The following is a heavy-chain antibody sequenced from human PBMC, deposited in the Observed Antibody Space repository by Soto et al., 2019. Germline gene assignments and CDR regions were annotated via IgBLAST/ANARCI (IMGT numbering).Heavy chain of an antibody. CDR1: GGSISSSSYY. CDR3: ARHVWGYSSSCVELCNWFDP. J-gene: IGHJ5*02. Sequence: QLQLQESGPGLVKPSETLSLTCTVSGGSISSSSYYWGWIRQPPGKGLEWIGSIYYSGSTYYNPSLKSRVTISVDTSKNQFSLKLSSVTAADTAVYYCARHVWGYSSSCVELCNWFDPWGQGTLVTVSS. D-gene: IGHD6-6*01. V-gene: IGHV4-39*01. CDR2: IYYSGST.